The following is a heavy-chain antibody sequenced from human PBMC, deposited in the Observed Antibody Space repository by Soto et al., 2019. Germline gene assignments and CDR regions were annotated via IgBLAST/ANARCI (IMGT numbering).Heavy chain of an antibody. J-gene: IGHJ4*02. CDR2: VNAYNGNT. D-gene: IGHD6-6*01. Sequence: QVQLVQSGGEVKRPGASVKVSCKASGYSFTSFGVNWVRQAPGQGLEWMGWVNAYNGNTNYAQKFQGRVTLTADTSTSTAYMEVGSLRSDYTAVYYCAHGAACVAAHVIWGQGTLVTVSS. CDR3: AHGAACVAAHVI. V-gene: IGHV1-18*01. CDR1: GYSFTSFG.